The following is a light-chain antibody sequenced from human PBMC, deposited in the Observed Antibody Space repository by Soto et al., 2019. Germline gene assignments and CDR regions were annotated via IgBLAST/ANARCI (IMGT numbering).Light chain of an antibody. V-gene: IGKV1-39*01. CDR1: QSISSY. CDR2: AAS. Sequence: SPMTECPSFLSASLGDKITIPCRASQSISSYLNWYQQKPGKAPKLLIYAASSLQSGVPSRFSGSGSGTDFTLTISSLQPEDFATYYCPQSYSTPLTFGGGT. CDR3: PQSYSTPLT. J-gene: IGKJ4*01.